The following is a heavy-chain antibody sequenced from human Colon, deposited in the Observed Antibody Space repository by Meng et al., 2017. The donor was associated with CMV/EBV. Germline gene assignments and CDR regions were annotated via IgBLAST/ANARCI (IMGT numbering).Heavy chain of an antibody. D-gene: IGHD3/OR15-3a*01. CDR1: GFTFSNYA. CDR3: AKGAEYFDFWTAPD. J-gene: IGHJ4*02. CDR2: ISGGGTTP. Sequence: GESLKISCAASGFTFSNYAMTWVRQAPGKGLEWVSAISGGGTTPFYADSVRGRFTISRDNSGNRLYLQMDNLRADDTAIYYCAKGAEYFDFWTAPDWGQGTLVTAPQ. V-gene: IGHV3-23*01.